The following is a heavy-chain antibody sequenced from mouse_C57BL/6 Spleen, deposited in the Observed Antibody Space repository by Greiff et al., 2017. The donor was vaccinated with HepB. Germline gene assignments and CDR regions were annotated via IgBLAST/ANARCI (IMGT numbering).Heavy chain of an antibody. CDR1: GYTFTGYW. D-gene: IGHD4-1*02. V-gene: IGHV1-9*01. CDR3: ASFQLGGGAMDY. J-gene: IGHJ4*01. CDR2: ILPGSGST. Sequence: QVTLKVSGAELMKPGASVKLSCKATGYTFTGYWIEWVKQRPGHGLEWIGEILPGSGSTNYNEKFKGKATFTADTSSNTAYMQLSSLTTEDSAIYYCASFQLGGGAMDYWGQGTSVTVSS.